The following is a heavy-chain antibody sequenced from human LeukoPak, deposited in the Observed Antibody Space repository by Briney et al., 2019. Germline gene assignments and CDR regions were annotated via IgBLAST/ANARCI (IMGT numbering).Heavy chain of an antibody. D-gene: IGHD5-12*01. Sequence: GGSLRPSCAASGFTFSSYEMNWVRQAPGKGLEWVSYISSSGSTIYYADSVKGRFTISRDNAKNSLYLQMNSLRAEDTAVYYCARSGYSGYTSFDYWGQGTLVTVSS. CDR3: ARSGYSGYTSFDY. V-gene: IGHV3-48*03. CDR1: GFTFSSYE. CDR2: ISSSGSTI. J-gene: IGHJ4*02.